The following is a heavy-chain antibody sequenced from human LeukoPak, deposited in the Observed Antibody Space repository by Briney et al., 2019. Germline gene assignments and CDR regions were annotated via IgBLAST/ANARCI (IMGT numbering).Heavy chain of an antibody. CDR2: VYDTGST. J-gene: IGHJ4*02. D-gene: IGHD2-2*03. CDR1: GGSISSYY. Sequence: PSETLSLTCTVSGGSISSYYWSWIRQSPGKGLEWIGYVYDTGSTNYNPSLNSRVTLSVDTSKNHFSLMLSSVTAADTAVYYCARDPGYCSSTSCYPRLRFDYWGQGTLVTVSS. V-gene: IGHV4-59*01. CDR3: ARDPGYCSSTSCYPRLRFDY.